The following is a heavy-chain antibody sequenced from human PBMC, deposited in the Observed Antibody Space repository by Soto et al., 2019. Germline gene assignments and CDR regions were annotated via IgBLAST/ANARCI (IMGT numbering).Heavy chain of an antibody. CDR3: AKDPRESSGWYKQAWWFDP. D-gene: IGHD6-19*01. V-gene: IGHV3-30*18. CDR1: GFTFSSYG. CDR2: ISYDGSNK. Sequence: GGSLRLSCAASGFTFSSYGMHWVRQAPGKGLEWVAVISYDGSNKYYADSVKGRFTISRDNSKNTLYLQMNSLRAEDTAVYYCAKDPRESSGWYKQAWWFDPWGQGTLVTVSS. J-gene: IGHJ5*02.